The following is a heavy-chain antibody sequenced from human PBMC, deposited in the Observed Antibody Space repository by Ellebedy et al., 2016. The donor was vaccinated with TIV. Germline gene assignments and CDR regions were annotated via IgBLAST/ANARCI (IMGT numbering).Heavy chain of an antibody. J-gene: IGHJ6*02. CDR2: VIPMHNTA. CDR1: GGTFSSYA. CDR3: AREFSALWFGESLSGMDV. V-gene: IGHV1-69*04. D-gene: IGHD3-10*01. Sequence: ASVKVSCKASGGTFSSYAINWVRQAPGHGLEWVGRVIPMHNTANYAQNFQGRVTITADKSTSTAYMELRSLRSDDTAVYYCAREFSALWFGESLSGMDVWGQGTTVTVSS.